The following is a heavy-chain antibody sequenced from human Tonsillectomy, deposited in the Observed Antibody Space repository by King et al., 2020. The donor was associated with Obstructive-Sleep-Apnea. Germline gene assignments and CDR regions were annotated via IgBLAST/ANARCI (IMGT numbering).Heavy chain of an antibody. CDR3: TRGDGYSYGD. CDR2: IYYSGST. D-gene: IGHD5-18*01. J-gene: IGHJ4*02. CDR1: GDSISSGDYF. V-gene: IGHV4-30-4*01. Sequence: QLQESGPGLVNPSQTLSLTCTVSGDSISSGDYFWSWIRQPPEKGLEWLGYIYYSGSTSYNPSLKSRVTISVDTSKNQFSLRLNSVTAADTAVYYCTRGDGYSYGDWGQGTLVTVSS.